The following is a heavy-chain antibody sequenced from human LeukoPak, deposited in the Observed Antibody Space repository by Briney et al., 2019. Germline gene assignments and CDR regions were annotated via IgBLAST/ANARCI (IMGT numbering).Heavy chain of an antibody. V-gene: IGHV4-4*07. CDR1: GGSITGYY. D-gene: IGHD3-22*01. CDR2: VYSSGVG. Sequence: SETLSLTCTVSGGSITGYYWNWIRQPAGQGLEWLGRVYSSGVGNYNPSLTSRVTMSVDTSKNQFSLKLTSLTAADTAVYYRAREEFLHEIDSSGYFVYWGQGTLVTVSS. CDR3: AREEFLHEIDSSGYFVY. J-gene: IGHJ4*02.